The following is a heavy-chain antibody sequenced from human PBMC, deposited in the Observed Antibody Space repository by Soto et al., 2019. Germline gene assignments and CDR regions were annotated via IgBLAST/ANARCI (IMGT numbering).Heavy chain of an antibody. V-gene: IGHV3-21*01. CDR2: ISSTSSFR. CDR1: GFTFSTYA. CDR3: ARGAPGRDGYNLDFQH. D-gene: IGHD5-12*01. J-gene: IGHJ1*01. Sequence: GGSLRLSCAASGFTFSTYAMNWVRQAPGKGLEWVSSISSTSSFRYYADSVRGRFTISRDNAKNSLYLQMNSLRAQDTAVYYCARGAPGRDGYNLDFQHWGQGTLVTVSS.